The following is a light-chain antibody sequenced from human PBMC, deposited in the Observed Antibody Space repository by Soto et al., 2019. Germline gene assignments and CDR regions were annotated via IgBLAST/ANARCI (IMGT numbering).Light chain of an antibody. J-gene: IGLJ1*01. CDR2: EVN. CDR1: SSDIGGYNY. Sequence: QPALTQPASVSASPGQSITISCTGTSSDIGGYNYVSWYQQHPDKAPKLMIYEVNNRPSGVSDRFSGSKSGNTASLTISGLRPEDEADYYCSSYTTSSTLVFGTGTKVTVL. CDR3: SSYTTSSTLV. V-gene: IGLV2-14*01.